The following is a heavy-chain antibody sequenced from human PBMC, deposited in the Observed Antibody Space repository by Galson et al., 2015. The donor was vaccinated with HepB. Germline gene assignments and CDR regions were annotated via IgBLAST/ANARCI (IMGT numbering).Heavy chain of an antibody. CDR1: GFTFSSYS. Sequence: SLRLSCAASGFTFSSYSMNWVRQAPGKGLEWVSSISSSSTYIYYADSVKGRFTISRDNAKNSLYLQMNSLSAEDTAVYYCAREGVPDAFDIWGQGTMVAVSS. V-gene: IGHV3-21*06. CDR3: AREGVPDAFDI. D-gene: IGHD3-16*01. CDR2: ISSSSTYI. J-gene: IGHJ3*02.